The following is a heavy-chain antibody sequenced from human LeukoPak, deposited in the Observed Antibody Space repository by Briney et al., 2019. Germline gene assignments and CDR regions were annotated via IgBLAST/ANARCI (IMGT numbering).Heavy chain of an antibody. CDR1: GYSISSGYY. Sequence: SETLSLTCAVSGYSISSGYYWGWIRQPPGKGLEWIGSIYHSGSTYYNPSLKSRVTISVDTSKNQFSLKLSSVTAADTAVYYCARLDSSSGNWFDPWGQGTLATVSS. CDR2: IYHSGST. D-gene: IGHD6-13*01. CDR3: ARLDSSSGNWFDP. V-gene: IGHV4-38-2*01. J-gene: IGHJ5*02.